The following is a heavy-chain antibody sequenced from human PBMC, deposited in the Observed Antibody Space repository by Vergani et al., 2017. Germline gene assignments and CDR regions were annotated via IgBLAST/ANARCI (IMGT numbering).Heavy chain of an antibody. V-gene: IGHV4-61*02. CDR3: ARAQYYNWFDP. D-gene: IGHD4-11*01. Sequence: QVQLQESGPGLVTPSQTLSLTCPVSGGSFSSDNVYWTWIRQPAGKGLEWIGRIYTSGNTAYNPSLKSRVTISKDTSKNQFSLNLSSVTAADTSVYYCARAQYYNWFDPWGQGRMVTVSS. CDR2: IYTSGNT. CDR1: GGSFSSDNVY. J-gene: IGHJ5*02.